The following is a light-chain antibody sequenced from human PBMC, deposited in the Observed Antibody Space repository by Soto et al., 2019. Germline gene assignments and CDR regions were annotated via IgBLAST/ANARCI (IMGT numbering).Light chain of an antibody. CDR1: QTVYHGY. CDR2: GAS. V-gene: IGKV3-20*01. J-gene: IGKJ1*01. CDR3: QQYVSSPRT. Sequence: EIVLTQSPGTLSLSPGDRATLSCRASQTVYHGYLAWYQQKPGQAPRLLIYGASTRAAGIPDRFSGGESGTGFTLTSSRLEPEDFAVYYCQQYVSSPRTFGQGTRVEIK.